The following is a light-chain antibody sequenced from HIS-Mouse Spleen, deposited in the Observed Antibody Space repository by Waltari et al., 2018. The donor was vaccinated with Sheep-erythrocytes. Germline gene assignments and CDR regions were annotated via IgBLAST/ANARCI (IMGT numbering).Light chain of an antibody. CDR1: SSDVGSYNL. Sequence: QSALTQPASVSGSPGQSITISCTGTSSDVGSYNLVSWYQQHPGKAPKLMIYDGSKRHSGVSNRFSGSKSGNTASLTSSGLQAEDEADYYCCSYAGSSTPWVFGGGTKLTVL. CDR2: DGS. V-gene: IGLV2-23*01. CDR3: CSYAGSSTPWV. J-gene: IGLJ3*02.